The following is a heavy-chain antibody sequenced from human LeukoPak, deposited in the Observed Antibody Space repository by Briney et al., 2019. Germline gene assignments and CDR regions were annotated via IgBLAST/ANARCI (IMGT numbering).Heavy chain of an antibody. V-gene: IGHV3-23*01. CDR3: AKDGALLRWPVYYFDY. CDR2: ISGSGGST. J-gene: IGHJ4*02. D-gene: IGHD4-23*01. Sequence: GGSLRLSCAASGFSFSSYAMSWVRQAPGKGLEWVSAISGSGGSTYYADSVKGRFTISRDNSKNTLYLQMNSLRAEDTAVYYCAKDGALLRWPVYYFDYLGQGTLVTVSS. CDR1: GFSFSSYA.